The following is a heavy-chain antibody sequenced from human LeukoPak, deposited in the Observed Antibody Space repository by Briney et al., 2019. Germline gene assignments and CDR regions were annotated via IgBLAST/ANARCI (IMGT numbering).Heavy chain of an antibody. D-gene: IGHD4-17*01. CDR3: ARDPATVAYNWFDP. CDR2: ISSSGSTI. CDR1: GFTLSDYY. Sequence: PGGSLRLSCAASGFTLSDYYMSWIRQAPGKGLEWVSYISSSGSTIYYADSVKGRFTISRDNAKNSLYLQMNSLRAEDTAVYYCARDPATVAYNWFDPWGQGTLVTVSS. V-gene: IGHV3-11*01. J-gene: IGHJ5*02.